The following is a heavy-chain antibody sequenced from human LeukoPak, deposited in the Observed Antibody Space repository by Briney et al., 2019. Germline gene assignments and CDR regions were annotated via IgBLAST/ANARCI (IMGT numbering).Heavy chain of an antibody. CDR3: ARLARDYPANY. D-gene: IGHD3-10*01. V-gene: IGHV3-30*03. CDR2: ISYDGSNK. Sequence: AGGSLRLSCAASGFTFSSYGMHWVRQAPGKGLEWVAVISYDGSNKYYADSVKGRFTISRDNSKNTLYLQMNSLRAEDTAVYYCARLARDYPANYWGQGTLVTVSS. J-gene: IGHJ4*02. CDR1: GFTFSSYG.